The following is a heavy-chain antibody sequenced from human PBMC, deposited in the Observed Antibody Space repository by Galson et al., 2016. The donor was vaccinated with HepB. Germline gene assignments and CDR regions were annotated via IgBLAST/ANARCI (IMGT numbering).Heavy chain of an antibody. Sequence: SLRLSCAASGFTFSNYWMSWVRQAPGKGLEWVANIKPDGSEKYYVDSVKGRFTFSRDNAKNSLYLQMNSLRAEDTAVYYCARGRDWSFDYWGQGTRVAVSS. CDR2: IKPDGSEK. CDR1: GFTFSNYW. V-gene: IGHV3-7*03. CDR3: ARGRDWSFDY. J-gene: IGHJ4*02. D-gene: IGHD3/OR15-3a*01.